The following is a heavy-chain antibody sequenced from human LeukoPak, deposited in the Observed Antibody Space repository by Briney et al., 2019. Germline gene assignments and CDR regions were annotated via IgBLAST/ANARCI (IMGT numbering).Heavy chain of an antibody. Sequence: GGSLRLSCAASGFTFSSYAMSWVRQAPGKGLEWVSAISGSGGGTYYADSVKGRFTISRDNSKNTLYLQMNSLRAEDTAVYYCAKDLVGSYGPNLYYFDYWGQGTLVTVSS. V-gene: IGHV3-23*01. CDR3: AKDLVGSYGPNLYYFDY. CDR2: ISGSGGGT. J-gene: IGHJ4*02. CDR1: GFTFSSYA. D-gene: IGHD5-18*01.